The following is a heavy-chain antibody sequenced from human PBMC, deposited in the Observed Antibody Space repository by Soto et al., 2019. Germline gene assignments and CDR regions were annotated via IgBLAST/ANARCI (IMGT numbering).Heavy chain of an antibody. D-gene: IGHD2-15*01. J-gene: IGHJ6*02. CDR2: IIPIFGTA. Sequence: SVKVSCKASGYTFTSYAMHWVRQAPGQRLEWMGGIIPIFGTANYAQKFQGRVTITADESTSTAYMELSSLRSEDTAVYYCARHPGGRGYYYGMDVWGQGTTVTVSS. CDR1: GYTFTSYA. CDR3: ARHPGGRGYYYGMDV. V-gene: IGHV1-69*13.